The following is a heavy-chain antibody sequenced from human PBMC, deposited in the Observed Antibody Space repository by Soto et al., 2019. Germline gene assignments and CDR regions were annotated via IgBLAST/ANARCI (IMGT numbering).Heavy chain of an antibody. D-gene: IGHD6-19*01. CDR1: GGSISSYY. CDR2: IYYSGST. V-gene: IGHV4-59*01. J-gene: IGHJ5*02. CDR3: AAIVAVAGTLGWFDP. Sequence: SETLSLTCTVSGGSISSYYWSWIRQPPGKGLEWIGYIYYSGSTNYNPSLKSRVTISVDTSKNQFSLKLSSVTAADTAVYYCAAIVAVAGTLGWFDPWGQGTLVTVSS.